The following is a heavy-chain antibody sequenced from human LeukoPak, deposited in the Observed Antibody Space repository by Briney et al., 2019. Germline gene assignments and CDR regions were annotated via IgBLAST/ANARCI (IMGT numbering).Heavy chain of an antibody. J-gene: IGHJ4*02. CDR2: TYYRSKWYN. V-gene: IGHV6-1*01. D-gene: IGHD3-9*01. CDR1: GDSVSSNSAA. Sequence: SQTLSLTCAISGDSVSSNSAAWNWIRQSPSRGLEWLGRTYYRSKWYNDYAVSVKSRITINPDTSKNQLSLQLNSVTPEDTAVYYCAREERYFDWLLPTVYFDYWGQGTLVTVSS. CDR3: AREERYFDWLLPTVYFDY.